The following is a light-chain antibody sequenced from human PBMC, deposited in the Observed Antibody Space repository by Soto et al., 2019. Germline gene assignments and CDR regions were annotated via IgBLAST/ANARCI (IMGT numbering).Light chain of an antibody. V-gene: IGKV1-5*03. CDR2: KAS. Sequence: DVQMTQSPSTLSASVGDRVTTTCRASQSISSWLAWYQQKPGKDPKLLIYKASTLESGVPSNFSGSGSGTEFTLTISSLQPEDFATYYCQQYNSYPWTFGQGTKVDIK. J-gene: IGKJ1*01. CDR1: QSISSW. CDR3: QQYNSYPWT.